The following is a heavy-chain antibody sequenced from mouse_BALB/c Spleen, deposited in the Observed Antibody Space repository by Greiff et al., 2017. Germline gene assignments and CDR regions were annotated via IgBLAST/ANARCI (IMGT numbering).Heavy chain of an antibody. J-gene: IGHJ4*01. CDR3: ARGGFPYYAMDY. CDR1: GFNIKDYY. V-gene: IGHV14-1*02. CDR2: IDPENGNT. Sequence: EVKLMESGAELVRPGALVKLSCKASGFNIKDYYMHWVKQRPEQGLEWIGWIDPENGNTIYDPKFQGKASITADTSSNTAYLQLSSLTSEDTAVYYCARGGFPYYAMDYWGQGTSVTVSS.